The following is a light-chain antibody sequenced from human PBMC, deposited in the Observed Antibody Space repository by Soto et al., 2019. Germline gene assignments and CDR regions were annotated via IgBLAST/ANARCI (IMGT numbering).Light chain of an antibody. J-gene: IGKJ1*01. V-gene: IGKV3-20*01. CDR2: GAS. CDR1: LTISNNF. Sequence: EIALTQSPGTLSLSPGEGATLSCRASLTISNNFIAWYQQRAGQAPRLVIYGASTRATGIPDRFSASGSGTDFTLTISRLEPEDFAVYFCQQYYSSPLTFGQGTKVDIK. CDR3: QQYYSSPLT.